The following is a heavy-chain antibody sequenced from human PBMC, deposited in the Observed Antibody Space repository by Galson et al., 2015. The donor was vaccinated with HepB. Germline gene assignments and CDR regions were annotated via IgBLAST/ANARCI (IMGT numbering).Heavy chain of an antibody. CDR3: AKDSSSSYKITNFDY. CDR2: ISYDGSNK. Sequence: LRLSCAASGFTFSSYGMHWVRQAPGKGLEWVAVISYDGSNKYYADSVKGRFTISRDNSKNPLYLQMNSLRAEDTAVYYCAKDSSSSYKITNFDYWGQGTLVTVSS. J-gene: IGHJ4*02. CDR1: GFTFSSYG. D-gene: IGHD6-6*01. V-gene: IGHV3-30*18.